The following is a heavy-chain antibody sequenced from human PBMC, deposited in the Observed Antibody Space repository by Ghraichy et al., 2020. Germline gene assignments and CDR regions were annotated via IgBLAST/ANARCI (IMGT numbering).Heavy chain of an antibody. CDR2: IYASGNT. CDR1: GDSIRDYY. V-gene: IGHV4-4*07. Sequence: ETLSLTCSVSGDSIRDYYWSWIRQPAGKGLEWIGRIYASGNTYYNPSLESRVTMSVDTSKNQFSLKLSSVTAADTAVYYCARDGFLGVLEWSPYFDYWGQGTLVTVSS. J-gene: IGHJ4*02. CDR3: ARDGFLGVLEWSPYFDY. D-gene: IGHD3-3*01.